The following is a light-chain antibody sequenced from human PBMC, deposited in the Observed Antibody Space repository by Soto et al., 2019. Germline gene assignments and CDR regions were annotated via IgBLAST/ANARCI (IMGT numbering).Light chain of an antibody. Sequence: IVMTQSPDSLAVSLGERATINCKSSESVFYSSSNNNYLAWFQQHPGQPPKLLISWASSRESGVPDRFSGSGSETDFTLTISRLQAEDVAMYFCHQYRSIPYSFGQGTKLEIK. V-gene: IGKV4-1*01. J-gene: IGKJ2*03. CDR2: WAS. CDR1: ESVFYSSSNNNY. CDR3: HQYRSIPYS.